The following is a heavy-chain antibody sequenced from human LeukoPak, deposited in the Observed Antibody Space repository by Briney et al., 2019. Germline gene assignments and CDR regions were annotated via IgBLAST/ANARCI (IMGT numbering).Heavy chain of an antibody. CDR2: INWNGGST. J-gene: IGHJ4*02. D-gene: IGHD4-23*01. CDR1: GFTFDDYG. CDR3: ARGGGKTVANLVY. V-gene: IGHV3-20*04. Sequence: PGGSLRLSCAASGFTFDDYGMSWLRQAPGKGLAWVSGINWNGGSTGYAHSVKGRFTISRDNAKNSLYLQTNSLRAEDTALYYCARGGGKTVANLVYWGQGTLVTVSS.